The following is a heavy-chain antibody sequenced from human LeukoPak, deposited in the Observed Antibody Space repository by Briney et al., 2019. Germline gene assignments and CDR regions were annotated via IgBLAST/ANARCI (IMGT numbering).Heavy chain of an antibody. CDR2: ISSSSSYI. D-gene: IGHD5-12*01. J-gene: IGHJ4*02. Sequence: GGSLRLSCAASGFTFSSYSMNWVRQAPGKGLEWVSSISSSSSYIYYADSVKSRFTISRDNAKNSLYLQMNSLRAEDTAVYYCARDRRIVATPYDYWGQGTLVTVSS. CDR1: GFTFSSYS. V-gene: IGHV3-21*01. CDR3: ARDRRIVATPYDY.